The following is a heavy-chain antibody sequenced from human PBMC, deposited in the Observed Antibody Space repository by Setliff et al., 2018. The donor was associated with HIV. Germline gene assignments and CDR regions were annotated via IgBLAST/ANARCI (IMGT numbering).Heavy chain of an antibody. CDR3: ARDTVLYYFDY. CDR2: ISSSSSTI. V-gene: IGHV3-48*01. Sequence: AGGSLRLSCAASGFTFSSYSMNWVRQAPGKGLEWVSYISSSSSTIYYADSVKGRFTISRDNAKNSLYLQMNSLRAEDTAVYYCARDTVLYYFDYWGQGTLVTVSS. CDR1: GFTFSSYS. J-gene: IGHJ4*02.